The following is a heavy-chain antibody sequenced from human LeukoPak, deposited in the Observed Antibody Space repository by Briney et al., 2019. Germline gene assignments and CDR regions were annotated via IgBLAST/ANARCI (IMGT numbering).Heavy chain of an antibody. V-gene: IGHV4-61*08. CDR3: ARVDTAMGLIAY. J-gene: IGHJ4*02. CDR2: IYYSGST. CDR1: GGSISSGGYY. Sequence: KSSETLSLTCTVSGGSISSGGYYWSWIRQPPGKGLEWIGYIYYSGSTNYNPSLKSRVTISVDTSKNQFSLKLSSVTAADTAVYYCARVDTAMGLIAYWGQGTLVTVSS. D-gene: IGHD5-18*01.